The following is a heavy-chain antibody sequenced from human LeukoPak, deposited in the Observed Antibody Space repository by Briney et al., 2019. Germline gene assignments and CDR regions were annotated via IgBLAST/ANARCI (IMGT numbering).Heavy chain of an antibody. Sequence: PPGSLRLSCAASGFTFSSYCMNWVRQAPGKGLEWVSSITSSTGYIYYADSVKGRFTISRDNAKNSLYLQMNSLRAEDTAVYYCARRAGDYKHPFDYWGQGTLVTVSS. CDR3: ARRAGDYKHPFDY. CDR1: GFTFSSYC. CDR2: ITSSTGYI. V-gene: IGHV3-21*01. J-gene: IGHJ4*02. D-gene: IGHD4-11*01.